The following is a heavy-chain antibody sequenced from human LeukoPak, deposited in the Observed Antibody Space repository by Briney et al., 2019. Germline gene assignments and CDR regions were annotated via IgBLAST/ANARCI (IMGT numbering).Heavy chain of an antibody. Sequence: SETLSLTCTVSGGSISSYYWSWIRQPAGKGLEWIGRIYTSRSTNYNPSLKSRVTMSVDTSKNQFSLKLSSVTAADTAVYYCARAGGLRGVYYYYMDVWGKGTTVTISS. D-gene: IGHD5/OR15-5a*01. J-gene: IGHJ6*03. CDR3: ARAGGLRGVYYYYMDV. CDR1: GGSISSYY. CDR2: IYTSRST. V-gene: IGHV4-4*07.